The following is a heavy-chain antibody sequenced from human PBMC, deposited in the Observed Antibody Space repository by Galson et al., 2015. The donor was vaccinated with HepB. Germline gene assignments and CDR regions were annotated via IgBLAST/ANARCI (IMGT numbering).Heavy chain of an antibody. CDR2: ISSSSSYI. CDR3: ARDSLIAAAVPLSDFDY. V-gene: IGHV3-21*01. CDR1: GFTFSSYS. J-gene: IGHJ4*02. Sequence: SLRLSCAASGFTFSSYSMNWVRQAPGKGLEWVSSISSSSSYIYYADSVKGRFTISRDNAKNSLYLQMNSLRAEDTAVYYCARDSLIAAAVPLSDFDYWGQGTLVTVSS. D-gene: IGHD6-13*01.